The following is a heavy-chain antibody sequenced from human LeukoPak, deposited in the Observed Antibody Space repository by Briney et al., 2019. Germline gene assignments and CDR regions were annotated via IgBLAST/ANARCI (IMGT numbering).Heavy chain of an antibody. V-gene: IGHV3-53*01. CDR3: ASDYGSGSFPY. CDR1: GFTVSSNY. J-gene: IGHJ4*02. D-gene: IGHD3-10*01. CDR2: IYSGGST. Sequence: GGSLRLSCAASGFTVSSNYMSWVRQAPGKGLEWGSLIYSGGSTYYADSVKGRFTISRDNSKNTLYLQRNRLRAEDTAVYYCASDYGSGSFPYWGQGTLVTVSS.